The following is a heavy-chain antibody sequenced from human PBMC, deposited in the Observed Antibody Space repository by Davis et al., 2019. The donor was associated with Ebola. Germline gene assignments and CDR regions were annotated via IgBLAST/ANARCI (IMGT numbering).Heavy chain of an antibody. V-gene: IGHV3-30*18. CDR1: EFTFSSYG. CDR3: AKTEQWLLSSYFDY. D-gene: IGHD6-19*01. Sequence: GESLKISCAASEFTFSSYGMHWVRQAPGKGLEWVAVISYDGSNKYYADSVKGRFTISRDNSKNTLYLQVNSLRAEDTAVYYCAKTEQWLLSSYFDYWGQGTLVTVSS. J-gene: IGHJ4*02. CDR2: ISYDGSNK.